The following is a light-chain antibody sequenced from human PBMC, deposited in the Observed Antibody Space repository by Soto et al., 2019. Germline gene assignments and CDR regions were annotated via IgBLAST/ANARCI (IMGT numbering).Light chain of an antibody. CDR3: QQSYSFWT. CDR1: QSISRY. V-gene: IGKV1-39*01. J-gene: IGKJ1*01. Sequence: DIQMTQSPSSLSASVGDRVTITCRASQSISRYLNWYQHKPGKAPNLLIYAASSLQSGVPSRFSGSGSGTDFTLTISVLHPEDFATYYCQQSYSFWTFGQGTKVEIK. CDR2: AAS.